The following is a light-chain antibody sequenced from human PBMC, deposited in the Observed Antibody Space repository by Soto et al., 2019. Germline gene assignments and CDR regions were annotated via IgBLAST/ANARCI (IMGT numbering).Light chain of an antibody. V-gene: IGLV3-25*02. CDR2: KDS. J-gene: IGLJ1*01. Sequence: YELTQPPSVSVSPGQTARITCSGDALPKQYAYWYQQKPGQAPVLVIYKDSERPSGIPERFSGSSSGTTVTLTISGVQAEDEADYYCQSADSSGTYYVFGTGTKVTV. CDR3: QSADSSGTYYV. CDR1: ALPKQY.